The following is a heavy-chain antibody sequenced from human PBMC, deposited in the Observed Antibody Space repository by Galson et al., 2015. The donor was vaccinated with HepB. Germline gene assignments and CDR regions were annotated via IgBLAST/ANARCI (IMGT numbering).Heavy chain of an antibody. CDR2: IKQDGTEK. D-gene: IGHD2-2*01. V-gene: IGHV3-7*01. CDR1: GFTFSSYS. Sequence: SLRLSCAASGFTFSSYSMSWVCQAPGKGLEWVANIKQDGTEKYYVDSVKGRFTISRDNAKNSLYLQMNSLRAEDTAVYYCARDGCSTTSCYPLWYWGQGTLVTASS. J-gene: IGHJ4*02. CDR3: ARDGCSTTSCYPLWY.